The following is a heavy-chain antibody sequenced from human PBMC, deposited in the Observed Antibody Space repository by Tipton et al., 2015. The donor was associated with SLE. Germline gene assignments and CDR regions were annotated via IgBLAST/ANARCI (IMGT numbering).Heavy chain of an antibody. CDR2: IYVTASGST. CDR3: ARHGWYSWFDP. Sequence: TLSLTCTVSGGSISSGGYYWSWIRQPPGKGLEWIGYIYVTASGSTSYNPYLKSRITISADTSRNQFFLTLSSVTAADTAVYYCARHGWYSWFDPWGQGTLVTVSS. J-gene: IGHJ5*02. CDR1: GGSISSGGYY. V-gene: IGHV4-61*08. D-gene: IGHD6-19*01.